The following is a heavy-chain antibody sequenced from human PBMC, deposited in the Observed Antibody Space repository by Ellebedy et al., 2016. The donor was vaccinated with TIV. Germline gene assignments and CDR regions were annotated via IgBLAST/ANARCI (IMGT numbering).Heavy chain of an antibody. CDR3: ARRYCTNGVCNDAFDI. J-gene: IGHJ3*02. D-gene: IGHD2-8*01. Sequence: AASVKVSCTASGYTFTGYYMHWVRQAPGQGLEWMGWINPNSGGTNYAQKFQGWVTMTRDTSISTAYMELSRLRSDDTAVYYCARRYCTNGVCNDAFDIWGQGTMVTVSS. V-gene: IGHV1-2*04. CDR1: GYTFTGYY. CDR2: INPNSGGT.